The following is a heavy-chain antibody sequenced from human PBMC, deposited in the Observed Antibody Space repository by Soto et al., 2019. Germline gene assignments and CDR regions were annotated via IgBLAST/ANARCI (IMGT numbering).Heavy chain of an antibody. CDR3: ARAAAETYYYYGMDV. J-gene: IGHJ6*02. Sequence: GGSLRLSCTASGFTFSSYSMHWVRQAPGKGLEWVAVIWYDGTNKYYADSVKGRFTISRDNSKNTLYLQMNSLRAEDTAVYYCARAAAETYYYYGMDVWGQGTTVTVSS. V-gene: IGHV3-33*01. CDR1: GFTFSSYS. CDR2: IWYDGTNK. D-gene: IGHD6-25*01.